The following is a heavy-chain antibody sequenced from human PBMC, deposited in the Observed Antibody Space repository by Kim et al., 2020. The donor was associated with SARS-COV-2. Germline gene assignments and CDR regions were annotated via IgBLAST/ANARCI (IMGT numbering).Heavy chain of an antibody. V-gene: IGHV1-2*02. D-gene: IGHD3-10*01. CDR2: GGT. Sequence: GGTNDAQKFQGRVTMTRDTSISTAYMELSRLRSDDTAVYYCARGFHFQHWGQGTLVTVSS. CDR3: ARGFHFQH. J-gene: IGHJ1*01.